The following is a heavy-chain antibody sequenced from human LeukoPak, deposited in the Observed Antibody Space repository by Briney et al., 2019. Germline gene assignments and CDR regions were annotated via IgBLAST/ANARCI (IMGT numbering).Heavy chain of an antibody. Sequence: GESLKISCKGSGYSSTSYWIGWVRQMPGKGLEWMGIIYPGDSDNRYSPSFQVQVIISADKSISTAYLQWSSLKASDTAMYYCARQGSSSSKYYYYYHMDVWGKGTTVTVSS. CDR2: IYPGDSDN. CDR3: ARQGSSSSKYYYYYHMDV. CDR1: GYSSTSYW. D-gene: IGHD6-13*01. J-gene: IGHJ6*03. V-gene: IGHV5-51*01.